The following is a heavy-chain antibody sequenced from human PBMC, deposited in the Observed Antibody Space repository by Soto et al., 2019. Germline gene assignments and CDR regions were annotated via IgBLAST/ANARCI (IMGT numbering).Heavy chain of an antibody. CDR3: ASGTYSSGWFGY. CDR1: GDTISSYA. Sequence: SLKVDCKASGDTISSYAISWVRQAPGQGLEWMGGIIPIFGTANYAQKFQGRVTITADESTSTAYMELSSLRSEDTAVYYCASGTYSSGWFGYWGQGTLVTVSS. J-gene: IGHJ5*01. CDR2: IIPIFGTA. D-gene: IGHD6-19*01. V-gene: IGHV1-69*13.